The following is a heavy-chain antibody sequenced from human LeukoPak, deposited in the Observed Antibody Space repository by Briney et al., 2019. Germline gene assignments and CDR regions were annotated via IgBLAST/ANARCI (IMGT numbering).Heavy chain of an antibody. V-gene: IGHV3-30*04. CDR1: GFNFDNFA. Sequence: TGGSLRLSCVVSGFNFDNFAMHWVRQPLGKGLEWVAVISHDGRTKYYADSMKGRFTISRDNAKNSLYLQMNSLRAEDTAVYYCARHPSGSDYGFDYWGQGTLVTVSS. D-gene: IGHD1-26*01. CDR2: ISHDGRTK. CDR3: ARHPSGSDYGFDY. J-gene: IGHJ4*02.